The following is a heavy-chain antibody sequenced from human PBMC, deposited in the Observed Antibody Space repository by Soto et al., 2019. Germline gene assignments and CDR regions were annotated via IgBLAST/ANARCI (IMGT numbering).Heavy chain of an antibody. CDR1: GFTFSIYA. D-gene: IGHD3-9*01. V-gene: IGHV3-23*01. CDR2: VGADGAET. CDR3: AKKGLPPGYNNWFDP. J-gene: IGHJ5*02. Sequence: PGGSLRLSCAASGFTFSIYAMIWVRQAPGKGLEWVSTVGADGAETYYADSVKGRFFISRDNPKNTLFLQMTSLGVEDTAVYYCAKKGLPPGYNNWFDPWGQGTLVTVSS.